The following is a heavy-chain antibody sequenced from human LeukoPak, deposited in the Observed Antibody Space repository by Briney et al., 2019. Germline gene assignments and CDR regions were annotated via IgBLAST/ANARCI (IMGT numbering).Heavy chain of an antibody. Sequence: ASVKVSCKASGYTFTDFYIHWVRQAPGQGLEWMAWINPDSGGTSHAQKFQGRVTMTRHTSTNTVYMELSRLTSDDTAVYYCARAYCGGDCAVGNYWGQGTLVTVSS. CDR3: ARAYCGGDCAVGNY. V-gene: IGHV1-2*02. CDR2: INPDSGGT. J-gene: IGHJ4*02. CDR1: GYTFTDFY. D-gene: IGHD2-21*01.